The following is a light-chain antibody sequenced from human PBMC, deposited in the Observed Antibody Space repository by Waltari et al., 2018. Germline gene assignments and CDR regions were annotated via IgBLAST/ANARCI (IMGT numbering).Light chain of an antibody. CDR2: YDD. Sequence: QSALTQPPSVSGAPRQRVTISCSGTSSNIGDSAVSWYQQLPGKPPKLVIYYDDLVPSGVSDRFSGAKAGSSASLAISGLQSEDEAVYCCAAWDISLNNLLFGGGTKLTVL. CDR1: SSNIGDSA. V-gene: IGLV1-36*01. J-gene: IGLJ2*01. CDR3: AAWDISLNNLL.